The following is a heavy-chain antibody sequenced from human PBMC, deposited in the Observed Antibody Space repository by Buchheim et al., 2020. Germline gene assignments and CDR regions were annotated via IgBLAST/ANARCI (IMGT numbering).Heavy chain of an antibody. Sequence: VQLVESGGGVVQPGRSLRLSCAASGFTFSSYGMHWVRQAPGKGLEWVSYISSSGSTIYYADSVKGRFTISRDNAKNSLYLQMNSLRAEDTAVYYCASLLPNYQPRHWGQGTL. V-gene: IGHV3-48*04. CDR3: ASLLPNYQPRH. CDR2: ISSSGSTI. J-gene: IGHJ4*02. CDR1: GFTFSSYG. D-gene: IGHD1-1*01.